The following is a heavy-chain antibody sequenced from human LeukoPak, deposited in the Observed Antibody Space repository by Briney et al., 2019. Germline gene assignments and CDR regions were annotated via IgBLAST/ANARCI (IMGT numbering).Heavy chain of an antibody. CDR1: GDSISSNDW. Sequence: SETLSLTCAVSGDSISSNDWWSWVRQPPGKGLEWIAEIYHSGSTNYNPSLESRITLSVDKSNNQFSLNLRSVTAADTAVYYCAAWVVPAATFDYWGQGTLVTVSS. CDR3: AAWVVPAATFDY. J-gene: IGHJ4*02. D-gene: IGHD2-2*01. CDR2: IYHSGST. V-gene: IGHV4-4*02.